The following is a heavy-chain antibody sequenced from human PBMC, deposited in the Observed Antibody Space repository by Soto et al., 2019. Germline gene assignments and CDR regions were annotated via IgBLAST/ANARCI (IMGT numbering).Heavy chain of an antibody. Sequence: QITLKESGPTLVKPTQTLTLTCTFSGFSLSTSGVGVGWIRQPPGKALEWLALIYWDDDKRYSPSLKSRLTITKDPSKNQVVLTMTNMDPVAIATYYCAHNAVAGPNFDYWGQRTLVSVSS. D-gene: IGHD6-19*01. CDR2: IYWDDDK. V-gene: IGHV2-5*02. CDR3: AHNAVAGPNFDY. J-gene: IGHJ4*02. CDR1: GFSLSTSGVG.